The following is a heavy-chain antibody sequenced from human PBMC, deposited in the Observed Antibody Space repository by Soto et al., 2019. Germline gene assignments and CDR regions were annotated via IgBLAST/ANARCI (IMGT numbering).Heavy chain of an antibody. CDR2: ISWDGGST. V-gene: IGHV3-43D*04. CDR1: GFTFDEYA. J-gene: IGHJ4*02. Sequence: EVQLVESGGAVVQPGGSLRLSCAASGFTFDEYAMHWVRQAPGKGLEWVSLISWDGGSTYYADSVKGRFTISRDNSKNSLYLQMNSLRAEDTALYYCAKDRGLNYVLDYWGQGTLVTVSS. CDR3: AKDRGLNYVLDY. D-gene: IGHD1-7*01.